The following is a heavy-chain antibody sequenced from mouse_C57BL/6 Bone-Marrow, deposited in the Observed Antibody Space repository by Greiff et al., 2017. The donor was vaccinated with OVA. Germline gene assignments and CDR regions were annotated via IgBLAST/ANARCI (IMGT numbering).Heavy chain of an antibody. CDR2: LDPSDSYT. CDR1: GYTFPSYW. V-gene: IGHV1-50*01. J-gene: IGHJ2*01. D-gene: IGHD2-3*01. CDR3: AREDDGYYVDYFDY. Sequence: VQLQQPGAVLVTPGASVKLSCKASGYTFPSYWMQWVKQRPGQGLEWIGELDPSDSYTNYNQKFKGKATLTVDTSSSTAYMQLSSLTSEDSAVYYCAREDDGYYVDYFDYWGQGTTLTVSS.